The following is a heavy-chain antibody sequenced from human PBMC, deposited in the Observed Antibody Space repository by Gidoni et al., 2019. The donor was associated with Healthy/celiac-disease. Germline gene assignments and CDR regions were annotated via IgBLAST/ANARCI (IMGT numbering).Heavy chain of an antibody. J-gene: IGHJ4*02. V-gene: IGHV3-30*18. Sequence: QVQLVESGGGVVQPGRSLRLSCAASGFTFSSYGMHWVRQAPGKGLEWVAVISYAGSNKYYADSVKGRFTISRDNSKNTLYLQMNSLRAEDTAVYYCAKDFSYYDSSGYSYFDYWGQGTLVTVSS. CDR3: AKDFSYYDSSGYSYFDY. CDR1: GFTFSSYG. CDR2: ISYAGSNK. D-gene: IGHD3-22*01.